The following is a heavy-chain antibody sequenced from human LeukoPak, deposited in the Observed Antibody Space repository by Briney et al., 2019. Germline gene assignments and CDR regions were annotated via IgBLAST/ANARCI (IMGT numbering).Heavy chain of an antibody. CDR2: MSSGSTII. V-gene: IGHV3-48*02. CDR3: ARGLGAFDM. CDR1: GITLSTYS. D-gene: IGHD3-16*01. Sequence: PGESLRLSCAASGITLSTYSMNWVRQAPGKGLEWVSYMSSGSTIIYADSVKGRFTISRDNAKNSLYLQMNSLRDEDTAVYYCARGLGAFDMWGQGTKVTVSA. J-gene: IGHJ3*02.